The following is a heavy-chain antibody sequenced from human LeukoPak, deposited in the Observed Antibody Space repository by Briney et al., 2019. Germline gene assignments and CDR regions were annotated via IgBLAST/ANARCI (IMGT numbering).Heavy chain of an antibody. CDR3: ARGGSYDRGFDY. V-gene: IGHV3-21*01. J-gene: IGHJ4*02. CDR2: ITTTSYI. D-gene: IGHD1-26*01. Sequence: GGSLRLSCAASGFTFSSYSLNWVRQAPGKGLEWVSSITTTSYIYYANSVKGRFTISRDNSRNSLYLQMNSLRAEDTAVYYCARGGSYDRGFDYWGQGTLVTVSS. CDR1: GFTFSSYS.